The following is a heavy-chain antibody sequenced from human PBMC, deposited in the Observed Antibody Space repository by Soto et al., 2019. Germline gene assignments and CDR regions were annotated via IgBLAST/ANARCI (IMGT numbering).Heavy chain of an antibody. CDR3: ARVTGRLHGNAFDI. Sequence: QVQLVQSGAEVKKPGASVKVSCKASGYTFSSNGITWVRQAPGQGLEWLGWISAYNGDTNYAQKLQGRVTMTTDTSTSTAYMELRSLTSDDTAVYYCARVTGRLHGNAFDIWGQGTMVTVSS. CDR2: ISAYNGDT. V-gene: IGHV1-18*04. CDR1: GYTFSSNG. D-gene: IGHD2-15*01. J-gene: IGHJ3*02.